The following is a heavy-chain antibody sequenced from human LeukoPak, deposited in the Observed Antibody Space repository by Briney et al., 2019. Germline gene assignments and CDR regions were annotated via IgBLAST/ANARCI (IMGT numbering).Heavy chain of an antibody. J-gene: IGHJ4*02. V-gene: IGHV1-2*02. CDR2: INPNSGGT. Sequence: ASVKVSCEASGYTFTGYYMHWVRQAPGQGLEWMGWINPNSGGTNYAQKFQGRVTMTRDTSISTGYMELSRLRSDDTAIYYCAIEDYYDSGSSDYWGQGTLVTVSS. D-gene: IGHD3-22*01. CDR3: AIEDYYDSGSSDY. CDR1: GYTFTGYY.